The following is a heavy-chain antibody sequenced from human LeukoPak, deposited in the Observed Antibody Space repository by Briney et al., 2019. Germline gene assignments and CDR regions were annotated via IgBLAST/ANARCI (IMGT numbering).Heavy chain of an antibody. CDR1: GGSISSYY. CDR2: IYYSGST. Sequence: SETLSLTCTVSGGSISSYYWSWIRQPPGKGLEWIGNIYYSGSTNYNPSLKSRVTISVDTSKNQFSLKLSSVTAADTAVYYCARSVRYPIHFDYWGQGTLVTVSS. J-gene: IGHJ4*02. D-gene: IGHD2-2*02. CDR3: ARSVRYPIHFDY. V-gene: IGHV4-59*01.